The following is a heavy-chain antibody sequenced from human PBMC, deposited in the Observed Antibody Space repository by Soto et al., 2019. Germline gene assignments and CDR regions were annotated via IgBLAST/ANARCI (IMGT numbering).Heavy chain of an antibody. CDR2: IIPIFGTA. CDR1: GGTFSSYA. J-gene: IGHJ6*02. V-gene: IGHV1-69*01. CDR3: ARKVRGTTVVTRRDYYGMDV. Sequence: QVQLVQSGAEVKKPGSSVKVSCKASGGTFSSYAISWVRQAPGQGLEWMGGIIPIFGTANYAQKVQGRVTITADESTSTAYMELSSLRSEDTAVYYCARKVRGTTVVTRRDYYGMDVWGQGTTVTVSS. D-gene: IGHD4-17*01.